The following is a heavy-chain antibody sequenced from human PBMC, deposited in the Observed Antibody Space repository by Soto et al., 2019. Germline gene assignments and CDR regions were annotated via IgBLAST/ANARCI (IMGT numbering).Heavy chain of an antibody. CDR3: ARVGRGVTTPYYYYYMDV. Sequence: SETLSLTCAVYGGSFSGYYWSWIRQPPGKGLEWIGEINHSGSTNYNPSLKSRVTISVDTSKNQFSLKLSSVTAADTAVYYCARVGRGVTTPYYYYYMDVWGKGTTVTVSS. J-gene: IGHJ6*03. D-gene: IGHD3-10*01. CDR1: GGSFSGYY. V-gene: IGHV4-34*01. CDR2: INHSGST.